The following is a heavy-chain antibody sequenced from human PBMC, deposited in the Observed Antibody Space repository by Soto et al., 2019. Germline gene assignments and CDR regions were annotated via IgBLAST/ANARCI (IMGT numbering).Heavy chain of an antibody. Sequence: QVQLVESGGGVVQPGRSLRLSCAASGFTFSSYGMHWVRQAPGKGLEWVAVIWYDGSNKYYADSVKGRFTISRDNSKNTLYLQMNSLRAEDTAVYYCARDYYDSSGYSPLGAFDIWGQGTMVTVSS. CDR2: IWYDGSNK. CDR3: ARDYYDSSGYSPLGAFDI. CDR1: GFTFSSYG. D-gene: IGHD3-22*01. V-gene: IGHV3-33*01. J-gene: IGHJ3*02.